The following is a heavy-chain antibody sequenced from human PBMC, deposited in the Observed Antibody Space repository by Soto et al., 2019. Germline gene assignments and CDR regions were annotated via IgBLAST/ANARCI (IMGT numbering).Heavy chain of an antibody. CDR1: GYTFTGYY. CDR3: AREGVRYCSSTSCWFDP. CDR2: INPNSGGT. J-gene: IGHJ5*02. Sequence: SVKVSCKASGYTFTGYYMHWVRQAPGQGLEWMGWINPNSGGTNYAQKFQGRVTMTRDTSISTAYMELSRLRSDDTAVYYCAREGVRYCSSTSCWFDPWGQGTLVTVS. V-gene: IGHV1-2*02. D-gene: IGHD2-2*01.